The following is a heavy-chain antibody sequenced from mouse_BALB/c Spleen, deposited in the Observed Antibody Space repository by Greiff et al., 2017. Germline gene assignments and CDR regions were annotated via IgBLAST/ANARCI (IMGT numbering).Heavy chain of an antibody. CDR2: IWAGGST. V-gene: IGHV2-9*02. CDR1: GFSLTSYG. Sequence: QLVESGPGLVAPSQSLSITCTVSGFSLTSYGVHWVRQPPGKGLEWLGVIWAGGSTNYNSALMSRLSISKDNSKSQVFLKMNSLQTDDTAMYYCAREGYGYDGWDYWGQGTSVTVSS. CDR3: AREGYGYDGWDY. D-gene: IGHD2-2*01. J-gene: IGHJ4*01.